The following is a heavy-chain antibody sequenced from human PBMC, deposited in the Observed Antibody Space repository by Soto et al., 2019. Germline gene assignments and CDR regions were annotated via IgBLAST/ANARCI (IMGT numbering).Heavy chain of an antibody. CDR3: AKYLGEQWLVQDY. Sequence: QVQLVESGGGVVQPGRSLRLSCAASGFTFSSYGMHWVRQAPGKGLELVAVISYDGRNKYYADSLKGLFTSSRENSKNTLYLKMNSLTVEDTDVYYCAKYLGEQWLVQDYWGQGTLVTVSS. CDR2: ISYDGRNK. V-gene: IGHV3-30*18. J-gene: IGHJ4*02. CDR1: GFTFSSYG. D-gene: IGHD6-19*01.